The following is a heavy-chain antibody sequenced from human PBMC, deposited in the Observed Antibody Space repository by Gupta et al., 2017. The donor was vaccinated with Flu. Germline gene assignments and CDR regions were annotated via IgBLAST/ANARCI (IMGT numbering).Heavy chain of an antibody. J-gene: IGHJ6*02. Sequence: QVQLVQSGAEVKKPGASVKVSCKASGYTFNGYYMHWVRQAPGQGLEWMGWINPNSGGTNYAQKFQGRVTMTRDTSISTAYMELSRLRSDDTAVYYCARDGEDIVVVPAAIKYYYYGMDVWGQGTTVTVSS. CDR3: ARDGEDIVVVPAAIKYYYYGMDV. D-gene: IGHD2-2*02. CDR1: GYTFNGYY. V-gene: IGHV1-2*02. CDR2: INPNSGGT.